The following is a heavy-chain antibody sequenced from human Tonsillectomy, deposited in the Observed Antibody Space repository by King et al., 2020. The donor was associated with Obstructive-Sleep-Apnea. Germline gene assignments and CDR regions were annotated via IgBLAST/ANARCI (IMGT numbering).Heavy chain of an antibody. D-gene: IGHD2-2*01. CDR2: SYYSGST. CDR3: ARTIVVVPAAMKHYYYGMDV. CDR1: GGSLSSGGYY. Sequence: VQLQESGPGLVKPSQTLSLNCTVSGGSLSSGGYYWSWIRQHPGKGLEGIGYSYYSGSTHYNPSLRSRVTISVDTSKNQFSLKLSSVTAADKAVYYCARTIVVVPAAMKHYYYGMDVWGQGTTVTVSS. J-gene: IGHJ6*02. V-gene: IGHV4-31*03.